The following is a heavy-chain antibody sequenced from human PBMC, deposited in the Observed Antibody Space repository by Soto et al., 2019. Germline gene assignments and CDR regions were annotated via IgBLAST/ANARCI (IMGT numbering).Heavy chain of an antibody. J-gene: IGHJ6*02. CDR3: ARATTATSYYYYYGMDV. Sequence: SVKVSCKASGGTFSSYAISWVRQAPGQGLEWMAGIIPIFGTANYAQKFQGRVTITADESTSTAYMELSSLRSEDTAVYYCARATTATSYYYYYGMDVWGQGTTVTVSS. CDR2: IIPIFGTA. CDR1: GGTFSSYA. D-gene: IGHD1-1*01. V-gene: IGHV1-69*13.